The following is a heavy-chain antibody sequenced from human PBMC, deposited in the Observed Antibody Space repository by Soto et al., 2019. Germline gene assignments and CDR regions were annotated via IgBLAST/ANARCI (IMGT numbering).Heavy chain of an antibody. CDR3: ALWGSGGGWDV. V-gene: IGHV3-30*05. Sequence: QVQLVESGGGVVQPGTSLRLSCVGSGFTFRSYVIHWVRHAPGKGLEWVAVPSYDGSRKYYDDSVKGRFSISRDNSRNTVVLIIDSVRLEGAAGYYSALWGSGGGWDVWGQGTVVSVSS. D-gene: IGHD3-10*01. J-gene: IGHJ4*02. CDR2: PSYDGSRK. CDR1: GFTFRSYV.